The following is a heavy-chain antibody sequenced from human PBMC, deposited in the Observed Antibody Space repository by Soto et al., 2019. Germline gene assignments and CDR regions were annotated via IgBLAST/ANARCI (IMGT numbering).Heavy chain of an antibody. V-gene: IGHV1-69*12. CDR2: IIPMFGTA. CDR1: GGTFSSYA. D-gene: IGHD5-12*01. Sequence: QVQLVQSGAAVKKPESSVKVSCKAPGGTFSSYAISWVRQPPGQGLEWMGGIIPMFGTANYAQRFQYRVTITADESKNTVYMELSSLRSEDTSVSFCASVIPLRLRRITSGYSGWGQGTLVTVSS. J-gene: IGHJ4*02. CDR3: ASVIPLRLRRITSGYSG.